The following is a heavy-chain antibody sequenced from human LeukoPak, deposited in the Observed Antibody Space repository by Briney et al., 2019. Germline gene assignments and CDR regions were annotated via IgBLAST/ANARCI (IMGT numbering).Heavy chain of an antibody. J-gene: IGHJ6*03. D-gene: IGHD2-2*02. Sequence: GGSLRLSCAASGFTFSNYAMSWVRQAPGKGLEWVSGISGSGGTTYCADSVKGRFTISRDNSKNTLYLQMNSLRAEDTAVYYCAKAHCSSTSCYRDYYYMDVWGKGTTVTVSS. V-gene: IGHV3-23*01. CDR2: ISGSGGTT. CDR3: AKAHCSSTSCYRDYYYMDV. CDR1: GFTFSNYA.